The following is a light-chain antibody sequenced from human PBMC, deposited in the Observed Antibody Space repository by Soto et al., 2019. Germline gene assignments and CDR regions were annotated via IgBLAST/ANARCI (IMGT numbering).Light chain of an antibody. Sequence: QSALTQPASVSGSPGQTITISCTGTSSDVGGYAYVSWYQQYPGKVPNLVISEVSNRPSGVSHCFSGSRSGNTASLTISGLQAEDEADYHCSSYTSRTTPVFGGGTQLTVL. V-gene: IGLV2-14*01. J-gene: IGLJ2*01. CDR1: SSDVGGYAY. CDR2: EVS. CDR3: SSYTSRTTPV.